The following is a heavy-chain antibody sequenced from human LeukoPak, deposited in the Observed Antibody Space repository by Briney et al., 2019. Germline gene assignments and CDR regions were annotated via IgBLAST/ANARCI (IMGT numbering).Heavy chain of an antibody. CDR1: GFTFSSYG. D-gene: IGHD3-10*01. J-gene: IGHJ5*02. CDR3: AKGGNYYGSGNNWFDP. CDR2: ISYDGSNK. Sequence: PGRSLRLSCAASGFTFSSYGMHWVRQAPGKGLEWVAVISYDGSNKYYADSVKGRFTISRDNSKNTLYLQMNSLRAEDTAVYYCAKGGNYYGSGNNWFDPWGQGTLVTVSS. V-gene: IGHV3-30*18.